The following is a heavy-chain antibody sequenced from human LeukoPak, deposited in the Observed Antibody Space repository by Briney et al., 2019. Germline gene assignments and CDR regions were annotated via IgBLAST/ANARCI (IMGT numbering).Heavy chain of an antibody. V-gene: IGHV6-1*01. CDR2: TYYRSKWYN. CDR1: GDSVSTNSAT. Sequence: SQTLSLTCAISGDSVSTNSATWTWLRQSPSRGLEWLGRTYYRSKWYNDYAVSMKSRITINPDTSKNQFSLQLNSVTPGDTAVYYCARLVGASWFDSWGQGTQVTVSS. CDR3: ARLVGASWFDS. J-gene: IGHJ5*01. D-gene: IGHD1-26*01.